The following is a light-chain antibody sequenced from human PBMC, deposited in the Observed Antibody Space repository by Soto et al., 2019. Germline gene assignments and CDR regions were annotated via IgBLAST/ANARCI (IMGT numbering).Light chain of an antibody. Sequence: QSALTQPASVSGSPGQSITISCTGTSSDVGGYNYISWYQQHPGKAPKLMIYEVSNRPSGVSNRFSGSKSGNTASLTISGLQAEDEAHYYCNSYTSTSTRVVFGGGTKLTVL. CDR1: SSDVGGYNY. CDR3: NSYTSTSTRVV. J-gene: IGLJ2*01. CDR2: EVS. V-gene: IGLV2-14*01.